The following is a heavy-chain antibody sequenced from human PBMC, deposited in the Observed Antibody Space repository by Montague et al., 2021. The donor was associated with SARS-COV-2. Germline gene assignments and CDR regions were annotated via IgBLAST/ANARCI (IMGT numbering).Heavy chain of an antibody. J-gene: IGHJ6*02. Sequence: SETLSLTCAVHGGSLSGYYWSWIRQPPEKGLEWIGEINHGANTXXXPSXXXPVTISIGTSKNQFSLKMTSVTAADTATYYCASGTYPSGSYYNRYYYGLNIWGPGTTVIVSS. V-gene: IGHV4-34*01. CDR2: INHGANT. D-gene: IGHD3-10*01. CDR3: ASGTYPSGSYYNRYYYGLNI. CDR1: GGSLSGYY.